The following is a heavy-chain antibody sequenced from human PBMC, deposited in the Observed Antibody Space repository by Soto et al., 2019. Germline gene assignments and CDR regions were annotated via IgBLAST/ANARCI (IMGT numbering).Heavy chain of an antibody. CDR1: GGSISSSSYY. D-gene: IGHD6-19*01. Sequence: QLQLQESGPGLVKPSETLSLTCTVSGGSISSSSYYWGWIRQPPGKGLEWIGSIYYSGSTYYHPSLKSRVTISVDTSKNQFSLKLSSVTAADTAVYYCVLSHDLLRPQWLVLSYYMDVWGKGTTVTVSS. V-gene: IGHV4-39*01. J-gene: IGHJ6*03. CDR2: IYYSGST. CDR3: VLSHDLLRPQWLVLSYYMDV.